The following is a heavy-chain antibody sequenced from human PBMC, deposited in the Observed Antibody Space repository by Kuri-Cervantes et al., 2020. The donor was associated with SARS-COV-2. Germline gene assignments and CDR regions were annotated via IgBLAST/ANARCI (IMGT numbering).Heavy chain of an antibody. V-gene: IGHV4-39*01. D-gene: IGHD2-2*01. CDR1: GGSISSSSYY. J-gene: IGHJ4*02. Sequence: SETLSLTCTVSGGSISSSSYYWGWIRQPPGKGLEWIGSIYYSGSTYYNPSLKSRVTISVDTSKNQFSLKLSSVTAADTAAYYSARGPHCSSTSCNRDYWGQGTLVTVSS. CDR3: ARGPHCSSTSCNRDY. CDR2: IYYSGST.